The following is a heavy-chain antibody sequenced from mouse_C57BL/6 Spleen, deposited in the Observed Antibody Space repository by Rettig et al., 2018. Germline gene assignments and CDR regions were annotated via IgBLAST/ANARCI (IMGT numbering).Heavy chain of an antibody. J-gene: IGHJ3*01. D-gene: IGHD2-4*01. CDR2: INPSNGGT. V-gene: IGHV1-53*01. CDR3: ARSGTYDYGWFAY. Sequence: NINPSNGGTNYNEKFKSKATLTVDKSSSTAYMQLSSLTSEDSAVYYCARSGTYDYGWFAYWGQGTLVTVSA.